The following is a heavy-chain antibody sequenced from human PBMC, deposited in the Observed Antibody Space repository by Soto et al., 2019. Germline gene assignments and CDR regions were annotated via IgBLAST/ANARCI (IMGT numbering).Heavy chain of an antibody. CDR2: ISSGIV. Sequence: GGSLRLSCAASGFTFSSYSMDWVRQAPGKGLEWVSSISSGIVYYADSVKGRFTISRDNAKNSLYLQMNSLRVEDTAVYYCARDQGNNWDLDYWGQGTQVTVSS. CDR3: ARDQGNNWDLDY. D-gene: IGHD1-20*01. CDR1: GFTFSSYS. J-gene: IGHJ4*02. V-gene: IGHV3-21*01.